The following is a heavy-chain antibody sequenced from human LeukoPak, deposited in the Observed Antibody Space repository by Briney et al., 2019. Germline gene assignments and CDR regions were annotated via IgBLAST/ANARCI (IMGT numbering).Heavy chain of an antibody. Sequence: ASVKVSCKASGGTFSSYAISWVRQAPGQRLEWMGGIIPIFGTANYAQKFQGRVTITADESTSTAYMELSSLRSEDTAVYYCARGFVVVPAAADYYYYYMDVWGKGTTVTVSS. D-gene: IGHD2-2*01. V-gene: IGHV1-69*13. CDR3: ARGFVVVPAAADYYYYYMDV. CDR1: GGTFSSYA. J-gene: IGHJ6*03. CDR2: IIPIFGTA.